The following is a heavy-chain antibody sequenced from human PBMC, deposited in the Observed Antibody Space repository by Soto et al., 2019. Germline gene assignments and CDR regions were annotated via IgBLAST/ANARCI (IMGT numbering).Heavy chain of an antibody. V-gene: IGHV3-23*01. D-gene: IGHD4-17*01. J-gene: IGHJ4*02. CDR2: GGQDGTP. Sequence: EVQLLESGGGLVQPGGSLRLSCAASGFTFSTYTMAWVRQAPGRGPEWVSGGGQDGTPYYADSVKGRFTVSRDNSRTSVYLEMIALRGEDTAVYYCAKDMRPDGVWDFGHWGQGTLVTVSS. CDR1: GFTFSTYT. CDR3: AKDMRPDGVWDFGH.